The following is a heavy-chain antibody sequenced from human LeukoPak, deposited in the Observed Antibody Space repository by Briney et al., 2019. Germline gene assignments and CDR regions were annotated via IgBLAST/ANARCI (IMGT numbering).Heavy chain of an antibody. D-gene: IGHD1-26*01. Sequence: GGSLRLSCAASGVTFSNYWMHWVRQAPGKGLVWVSRINSDGSSTSYADSVKGRFTIPRDNAKNTLYLQMNSLRAEDTAVYYCARSGSYRANFDYWGQGTLVTVSS. J-gene: IGHJ4*02. CDR2: INSDGSST. CDR1: GVTFSNYW. V-gene: IGHV3-74*01. CDR3: ARSGSYRANFDY.